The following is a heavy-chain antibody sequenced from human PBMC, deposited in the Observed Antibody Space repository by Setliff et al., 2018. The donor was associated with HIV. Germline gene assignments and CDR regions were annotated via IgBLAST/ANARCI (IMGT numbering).Heavy chain of an antibody. Sequence: SETLSLTCTVSGGSISNSRYYWSWIRQPPGKGLEWIGSIYYSGSTYYNPSLKRRVTISVDTSKNQFSLKLSSVTAADAAVYYCASRVYYYDSSGYLREEGFDPWGQGTQVTVSS. D-gene: IGHD3-22*01. CDR3: ASRVYYYDSSGYLREEGFDP. V-gene: IGHV4-39*01. J-gene: IGHJ5*02. CDR1: GGSISNSRYY. CDR2: IYYSGST.